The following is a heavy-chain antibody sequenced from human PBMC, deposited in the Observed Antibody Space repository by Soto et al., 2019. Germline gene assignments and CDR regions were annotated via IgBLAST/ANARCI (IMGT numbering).Heavy chain of an antibody. CDR1: GFTFSNYA. CDR3: AGDKFSGGYYYIAY. CDR2: ISYDGNKK. Sequence: QVQLVESGGGVVQPGRSLRLSCAASGFTFSNYAMHWVRQDPGKGLEWVAVISYDGNKKYYADAVKGRFTISRDNSRNTLFLQMNTLRAEDTAVYYCAGDKFSGGYYYIAYWAQGTLVTVSS. J-gene: IGHJ4*02. D-gene: IGHD3-22*01. V-gene: IGHV3-30-3*01.